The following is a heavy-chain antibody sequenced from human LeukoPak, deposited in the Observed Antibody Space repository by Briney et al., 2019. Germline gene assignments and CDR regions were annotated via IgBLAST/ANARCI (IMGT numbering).Heavy chain of an antibody. CDR2: INAGNGNT. Sequence: ASVKVSCKASGYTLTSYAMHWVRQAPGQRLEWMGWINAGNGNTKYSQKFQGRVTITRDTSASTAYMELSSLRSEDTAVYYCARDEPITFRHYYGMDVWGQGTTVTVSS. CDR3: ARDEPITFRHYYGMDV. V-gene: IGHV1-3*01. CDR1: GYTLTSYA. D-gene: IGHD3-16*01. J-gene: IGHJ6*02.